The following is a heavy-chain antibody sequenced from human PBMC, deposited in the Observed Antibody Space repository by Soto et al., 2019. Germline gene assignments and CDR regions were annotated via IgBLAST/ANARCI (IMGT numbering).Heavy chain of an antibody. V-gene: IGHV3-30-3*01. Sequence: AGGSLRLSCAASGFTFSKYAMHWVRQARGTGLEWVAVISNDGSNPYYADSVKGRFTISRDNSKNTLYLQMNSLGEEDTAVYYCARTGYDRSGYFVEYYFDYWGQGTLVTVSS. D-gene: IGHD3-22*01. CDR2: ISNDGSNP. CDR3: ARTGYDRSGYFVEYYFDY. CDR1: GFTFSKYA. J-gene: IGHJ4*02.